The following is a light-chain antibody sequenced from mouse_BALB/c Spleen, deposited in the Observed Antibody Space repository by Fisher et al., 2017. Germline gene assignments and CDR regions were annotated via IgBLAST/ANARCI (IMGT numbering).Light chain of an antibody. Sequence: IVITQTPAIMSASPGEKVTMTCSASSSVSYMHWYQQKSGTSPKRWIYDTSKLASGVPARFSGSGSGTSYSFTISRMEAEDAATYYCQQWSSYPLTFGAGTKLELK. CDR3: QQWSSYPLT. CDR1: SSVSY. V-gene: IGKV4-59*01. J-gene: IGKJ5*01. CDR2: DTS.